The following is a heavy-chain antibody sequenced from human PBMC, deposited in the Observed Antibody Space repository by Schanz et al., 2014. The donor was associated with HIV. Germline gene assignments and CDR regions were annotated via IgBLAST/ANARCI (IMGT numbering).Heavy chain of an antibody. J-gene: IGHJ6*02. CDR2: ISYDGINK. CDR3: AKDGGSRGRRRGMDV. D-gene: IGHD3-10*01. Sequence: QVRLVESGGGVVQPRRSLRLSCAASGFSFNTYGMHWVRQAPGKGLEWVALISYDGINKYYGDSVKGRFTISRDNSKNTVYLQMNSLRAEDTAIYHCAKDGGSRGRRRGMDVWGQGTTVTVSS. V-gene: IGHV3-30*18. CDR1: GFSFNTYG.